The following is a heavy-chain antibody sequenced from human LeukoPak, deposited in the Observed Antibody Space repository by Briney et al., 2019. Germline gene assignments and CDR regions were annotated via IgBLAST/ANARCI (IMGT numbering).Heavy chain of an antibody. Sequence: GRSLRLSCAASGFTFDDYAMHWVRQAPGKGLEWVSGINWNGGSTGYADSVKGRFTISRGNAKNSLYLQMNSLRAEDTAVYYCAKGSRDGYNFDYWGQGTLVTVSS. CDR3: AKGSRDGYNFDY. CDR2: INWNGGST. J-gene: IGHJ4*02. D-gene: IGHD5-24*01. CDR1: GFTFDDYA. V-gene: IGHV3-20*04.